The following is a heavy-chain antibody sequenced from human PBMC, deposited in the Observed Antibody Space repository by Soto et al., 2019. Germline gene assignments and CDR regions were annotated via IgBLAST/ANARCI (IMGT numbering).Heavy chain of an antibody. CDR2: MNPNSGNT. Sequence: ASVKVSCKASGYTFTSYDINWVRQATGQGLEWMGWMNPNSGNTGYAQKFQGRVTMTRNTSISTAYMELSSLRSEDTAVYYCARGLRAYYHVSRGHGCWDQGPLVTVSS. CDR1: GYTFTSYD. CDR3: ARGLRAYYHVSRGHGC. D-gene: IGHD3-22*01. V-gene: IGHV1-8*01. J-gene: IGHJ4*02.